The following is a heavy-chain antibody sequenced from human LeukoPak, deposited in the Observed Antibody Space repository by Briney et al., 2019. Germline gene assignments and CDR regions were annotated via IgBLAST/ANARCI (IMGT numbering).Heavy chain of an antibody. J-gene: IGHJ4*02. CDR2: IFTTGST. D-gene: IGHD3-22*01. V-gene: IGHV4-4*07. CDR1: GGSISNYF. Sequence: SETLSLTCTVSGGSISNYFWSLIRQPAGKGLEWIGRIFTTGSTDYNPSLKSRVTMSVDTSKNQFSLKLTSVTAADTVVYYCARESRDYDGSGYYHDHWGQGTLVTVSS. CDR3: ARESRDYDGSGYYHDH.